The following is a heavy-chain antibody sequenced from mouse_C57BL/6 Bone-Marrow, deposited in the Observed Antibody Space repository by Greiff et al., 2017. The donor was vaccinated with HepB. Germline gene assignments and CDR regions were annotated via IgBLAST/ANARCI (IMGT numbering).Heavy chain of an antibody. CDR3: ARLVVTTRMDY. J-gene: IGHJ4*01. D-gene: IGHD2-2*01. CDR2: IYPGSGST. CDR1: GYTFTSYW. Sequence: QVQLKEPGAELVKPGASVKMSCKASGYTFTSYWITWVKQRPGQGLEWIGDIYPGSGSTNYNEKFKSKATLTVDTSSSTAYMQLSSLTSEDSAVYYCARLVVTTRMDYWGQGTSVTVSS. V-gene: IGHV1-55*01.